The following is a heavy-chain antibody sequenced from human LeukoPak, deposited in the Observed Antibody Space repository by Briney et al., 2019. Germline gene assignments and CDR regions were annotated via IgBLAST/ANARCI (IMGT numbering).Heavy chain of an antibody. CDR1: GFTFSDYY. CDR2: ISSSGSTI. D-gene: IGHD6-13*01. J-gene: IGHJ4*02. CDR3: ATPNSWYVDY. Sequence: PGGSLRLSCAASGFTFSDYYMSWIRQAPGKGLEWVSYISSSGSTIYYADAVKGRFTISRDNAKNSLYLQMNSLRVEDTAIYYCATPNSWYVDYWGQGTLVTVSS. V-gene: IGHV3-11*01.